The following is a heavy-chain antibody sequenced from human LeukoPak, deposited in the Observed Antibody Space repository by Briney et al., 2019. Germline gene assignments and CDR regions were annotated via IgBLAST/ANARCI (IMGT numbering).Heavy chain of an antibody. D-gene: IGHD3-10*01. CDR3: ARTAGTWYFDL. CDR2: ISSWSSII. CDR1: GFTFRPYS. J-gene: IGHJ2*01. Sequence: PGGSLRLSCAASGFTFRPYSMNWVRQAPGKGLEWVSYISSWSSIIYYADSVKGRFTISRDNAKNSLYLQMNNLRAEDMAVYYCARTAGTWYFDLWGRGTLVTVSS. V-gene: IGHV3-48*04.